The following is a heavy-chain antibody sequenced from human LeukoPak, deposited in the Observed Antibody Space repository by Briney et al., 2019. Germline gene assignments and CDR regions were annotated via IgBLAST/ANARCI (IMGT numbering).Heavy chain of an antibody. Sequence: GGSLRLSCAASGFNFVNTWMHWVRQAPGKGLVWVARIRNDGSGIIYADSVEGRFTISRDNARNTLYLQMNSLRAGDTALYFCARDLSSLGLDDWGQGTLVTVSS. CDR3: ARDLSSLGLDD. J-gene: IGHJ4*02. CDR2: IRNDGSGI. D-gene: IGHD7-27*01. CDR1: GFNFVNTW. V-gene: IGHV3-74*01.